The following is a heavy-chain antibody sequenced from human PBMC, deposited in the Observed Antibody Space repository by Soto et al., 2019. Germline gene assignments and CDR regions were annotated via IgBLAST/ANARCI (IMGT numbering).Heavy chain of an antibody. J-gene: IGHJ6*03. V-gene: IGHV3-30*18. Sequence: QVQLVESGGGVVQPGRSLRLSCAASGFTFSSYGMHWVRQAPGKGLEWVAVISSDGSNKYYADSVKGRFTISRDNSKNTLYLQMNSLRAEDAAVYYCAKDGRFVTGTHGYYCYYYMYVWGKGTTVTVSS. CDR1: GFTFSSYG. CDR2: ISSDGSNK. D-gene: IGHD1-7*01. CDR3: AKDGRFVTGTHGYYCYYYMYV.